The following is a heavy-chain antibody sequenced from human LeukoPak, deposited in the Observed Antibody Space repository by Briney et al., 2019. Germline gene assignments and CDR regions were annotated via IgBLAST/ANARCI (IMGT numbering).Heavy chain of an antibody. CDR2: ISTDGSRT. D-gene: IGHD6-19*01. CDR3: ARGVAITWTGSYSSGWNDALDI. Sequence: GGSRRLSCAASGFSFSTYAIHWVRQAPGKGLEYVSAISTDGSRTYYGNSVKGRFTISRDNSKNTVYLQMDSLRGEDMAAYYCARGVAITWTGSYSSGWNDALDIWGQGTMVTVS. V-gene: IGHV3-64*01. CDR1: GFSFSTYA. J-gene: IGHJ3*02.